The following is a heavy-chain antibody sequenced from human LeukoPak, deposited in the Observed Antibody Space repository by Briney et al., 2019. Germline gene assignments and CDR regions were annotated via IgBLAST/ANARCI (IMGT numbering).Heavy chain of an antibody. CDR3: ARVVRGSHGIY. Sequence: NPGGSLRLSCAASGFTVSSNYMSWVRQAPGKGLEWVSVIYSGGSTYYADSVKGRFTISRDNSKNTLYLQMNSLRAEDTAVYYCARVVRGSHGIYWGQGTLVTVSS. D-gene: IGHD1-26*01. CDR2: IYSGGST. J-gene: IGHJ4*02. V-gene: IGHV3-66*01. CDR1: GFTVSSNY.